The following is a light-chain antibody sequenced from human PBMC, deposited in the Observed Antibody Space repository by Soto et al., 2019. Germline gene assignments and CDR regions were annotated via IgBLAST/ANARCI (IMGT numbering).Light chain of an antibody. V-gene: IGLV2-11*01. J-gene: IGLJ2*01. Sequence: AMTQPRSVSGCPGQSVTISCTGTSSDVGGSNYVSWYQQHPGKTPKLMIYDVTKRPSGVPDRFSGSKSGNTASLTISGLQAEDEADYYCCSYAGSSTVLFGGGTKVTV. CDR2: DVT. CDR3: CSYAGSSTVL. CDR1: SSDVGGSNY.